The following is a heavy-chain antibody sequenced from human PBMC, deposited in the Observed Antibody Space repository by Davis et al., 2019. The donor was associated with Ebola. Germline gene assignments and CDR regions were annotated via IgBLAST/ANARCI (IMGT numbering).Heavy chain of an antibody. D-gene: IGHD2-2*01. Sequence: GESLKISCQGSGYSFTSYWIGWVRQMPGQGLEWMGFIYPGDSDTRYSPSFQGQVTISADKSISTAYLQWSSLKASDTAMYYCARGLWEDIVVVPAAMNDMFDPWGQGTLVTVSS. V-gene: IGHV5-51*01. CDR1: GYSFTSYW. CDR2: IYPGDSDT. J-gene: IGHJ5*02. CDR3: ARGLWEDIVVVPAAMNDMFDP.